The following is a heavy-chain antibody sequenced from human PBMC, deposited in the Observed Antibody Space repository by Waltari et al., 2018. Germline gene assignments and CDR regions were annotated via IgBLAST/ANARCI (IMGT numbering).Heavy chain of an antibody. D-gene: IGHD6-13*01. Sequence: QVQLVESGGGVVQPGRSLRLSCAASGFTFSSYGMHWVRQAPGKGLEWGAGIWYDGSNKYYADSGKGRFSISRDNAKNSLYLQMSSLRAEDTAVYYCASLPDTPYSSSWNVDYWGQGTLVTVSS. CDR2: IWYDGSNK. CDR1: GFTFSSYG. CDR3: ASLPDTPYSSSWNVDY. V-gene: IGHV3-33*01. J-gene: IGHJ4*02.